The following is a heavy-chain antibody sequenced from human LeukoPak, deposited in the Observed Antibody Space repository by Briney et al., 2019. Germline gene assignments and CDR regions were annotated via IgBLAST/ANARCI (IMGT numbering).Heavy chain of an antibody. CDR3: ATRGSGFSFEY. CDR1: GFTLSSYE. J-gene: IGHJ4*02. Sequence: GGSLRLSCTVSGFTLSSYEMSWIRQAPGKGLEWVSSIEYSGGSAYYADSVKGRFTISRDNSKNTLYLQLSSLRAEDTAIYYCATRGSGFSFEYWGQGTLVTVSS. V-gene: IGHV3-23*01. CDR2: IEYSGGSA. D-gene: IGHD3-3*01.